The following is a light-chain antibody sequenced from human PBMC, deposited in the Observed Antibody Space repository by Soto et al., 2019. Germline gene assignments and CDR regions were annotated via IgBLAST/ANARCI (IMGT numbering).Light chain of an antibody. J-gene: IGKJ4*01. Sequence: DIVMTQSPATLSVAPGERVTFSCRASQGVSRKLAWYQHKPGQAPRLLISGASTGATGTPARFSGSGSGTEFTLTISSLQSEDCAIYYCQQYHTWPITFGGGTKVDIK. V-gene: IGKV3-15*01. CDR1: QGVSRK. CDR3: QQYHTWPIT. CDR2: GAS.